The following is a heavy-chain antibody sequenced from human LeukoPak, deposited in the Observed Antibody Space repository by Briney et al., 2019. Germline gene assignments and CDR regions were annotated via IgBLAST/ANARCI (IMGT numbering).Heavy chain of an antibody. Sequence: GGSLRLSCAASGFTFRSYWMHWVRQAPGKGLVWVSRINIDGSSGSYADSVEGRFTISRDNAKNTLYLQMNSLKTEDTAVYYCTTERYCSGGSCYPAFDYWGQGTLVTVSS. D-gene: IGHD2-15*01. CDR3: TTERYCSGGSCYPAFDY. CDR1: GFTFRSYW. CDR2: INIDGSSG. V-gene: IGHV3-74*01. J-gene: IGHJ4*02.